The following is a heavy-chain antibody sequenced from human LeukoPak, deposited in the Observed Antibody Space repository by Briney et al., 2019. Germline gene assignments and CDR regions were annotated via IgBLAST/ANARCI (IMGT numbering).Heavy chain of an antibody. CDR1: GGSFSGYY. CDR2: INHSGST. Sequence: SETLSLTCAVYGGSFSGYYWSWIRQPPGKGLEWIGEINHSGSTNYNPSLKSRVTISVDTSENQFSLKLSSVTAADTAVYYCAREVVYIAAAGTQIDNFDYWGQGTLVTVSS. J-gene: IGHJ4*02. D-gene: IGHD6-13*01. CDR3: AREVVYIAAAGTQIDNFDY. V-gene: IGHV4-34*01.